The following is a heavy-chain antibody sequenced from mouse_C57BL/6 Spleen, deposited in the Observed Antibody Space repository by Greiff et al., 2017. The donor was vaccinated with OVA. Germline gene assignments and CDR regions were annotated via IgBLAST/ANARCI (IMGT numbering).Heavy chain of an antibody. V-gene: IGHV2-2*01. CDR1: GFSLTSYG. CDR3: ARPHLRYGSSDGYFDV. J-gene: IGHJ1*03. Sequence: VKLVESGPGLVQPSPSLSITCTASGFSLTSYGVHWIRQSPGQGLEWLGVIWRGGGTAYNAAFISSLSICTDNSKSQVLFKKNSLQADDTAIYYGARPHLRYGSSDGYFDVWGTGTTVTVSS. D-gene: IGHD1-1*01. CDR2: IWRGGGT.